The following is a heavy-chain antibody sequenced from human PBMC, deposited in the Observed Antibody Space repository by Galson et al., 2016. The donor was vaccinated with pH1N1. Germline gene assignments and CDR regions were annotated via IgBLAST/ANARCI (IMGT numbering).Heavy chain of an antibody. V-gene: IGHV2-70*17. J-gene: IGHJ3*02. Sequence: PALVKPTQTLTLICTFSGFSLSGSGMSVSWIRQPPGKALEWLVRIDWDDDKFYSTSLQTRLTISKDTSKNQVVLTMTNMDPVDTATYYCARTKRRGGWALDIWGQGTIITVSS. CDR2: IDWDDDK. CDR1: GFSLSGSGMS. CDR3: ARTKRRGGWALDI. D-gene: IGHD6-19*01.